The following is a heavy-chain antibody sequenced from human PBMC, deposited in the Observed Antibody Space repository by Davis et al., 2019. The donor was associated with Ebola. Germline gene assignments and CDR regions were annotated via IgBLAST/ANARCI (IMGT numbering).Heavy chain of an antibody. CDR2: IKQDGSEK. CDR3: ARDGAPDYDILTGYSDY. Sequence: PGGSLRLSCAASGFTFSSYWMSWVRQAPGKGLEWVANIKQDGSEKYYVDSVKGRFTISRDNAKNSLYLQMNSLRAEDTAVYYCARDGAPDYDILTGYSDYWGQGTLVTVSS. J-gene: IGHJ4*02. CDR1: GFTFSSYW. V-gene: IGHV3-7*01. D-gene: IGHD3-9*01.